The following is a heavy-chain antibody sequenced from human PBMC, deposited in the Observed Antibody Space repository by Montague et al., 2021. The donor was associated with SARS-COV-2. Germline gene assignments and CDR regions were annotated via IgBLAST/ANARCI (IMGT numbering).Heavy chain of an antibody. Sequence: SETLSLTCTVSGGSTNSVDYFWGWIRQPPGRGLEWIGGVNLSGSTNYNPSLTSRVTISVDTSTNQFSLKLSSVTAADTAVYYCSRVKSISCWVRQPVPVWGKGTTVTVSS. J-gene: IGHJ6*04. CDR1: GGSTNSVDYF. V-gene: IGHV4-39*07. CDR3: SRVKSISCWVRQPVPV. D-gene: IGHD6-6*01. CDR2: VNLSGST.